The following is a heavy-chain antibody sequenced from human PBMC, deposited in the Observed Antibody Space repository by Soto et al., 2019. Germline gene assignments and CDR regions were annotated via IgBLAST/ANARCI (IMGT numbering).Heavy chain of an antibody. CDR3: AKTALGWFDP. D-gene: IGHD2-21*02. CDR2: IFYSGRSGST. CDR1: GGSISSYY. J-gene: IGHJ5*02. V-gene: IGHV4-59*01. Sequence: SETLSLTCSVSGGSISSYYWSWIRQPPGKGLEWIGYIFYSGRSGSTNYNPSLKSRVIISVDTSKNQFSLKLASVTAVDTAVYYCAKTALGWFDPWGQGTLVTVSS.